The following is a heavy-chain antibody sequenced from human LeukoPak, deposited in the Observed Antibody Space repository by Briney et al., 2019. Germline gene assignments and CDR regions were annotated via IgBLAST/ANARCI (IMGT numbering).Heavy chain of an antibody. J-gene: IGHJ4*02. V-gene: IGHV3-30*03. D-gene: IGHD6-19*01. CDR3: ARDVEYSSGWWGKLDY. CDR1: GFTFSSYG. Sequence: PGRSLRLSCAASGFTFSSYGMHWVRQAPGKGLEWVAVISYDGSNKYYADSVKGRFTISRDNAKNSLYLQMNSLRDEDTAVYYCARDVEYSSGWWGKLDYWGQGTLVTVSS. CDR2: ISYDGSNK.